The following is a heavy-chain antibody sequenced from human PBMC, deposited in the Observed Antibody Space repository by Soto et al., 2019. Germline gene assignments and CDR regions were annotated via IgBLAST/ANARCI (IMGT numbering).Heavy chain of an antibody. CDR3: ARDLGYCGGDCSSP. CDR1: GFTLSTYG. J-gene: IGHJ5*02. D-gene: IGHD2-21*02. Sequence: SVEVSCKTSGFTLSTYGISWVRQAPGQGLEWMGGIIRIIGKANYAQKFQGRVTMTADESTSTAYMELSSLRSEDTAVYYCARDLGYCGGDCSSPWGQGTLVTVSS. CDR2: IIRIIGKA. V-gene: IGHV1-69*13.